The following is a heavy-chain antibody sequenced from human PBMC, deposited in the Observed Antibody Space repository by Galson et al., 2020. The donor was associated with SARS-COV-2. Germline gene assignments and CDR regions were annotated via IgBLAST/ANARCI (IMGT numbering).Heavy chain of an antibody. CDR2: ISYDGSNK. V-gene: IGHV3-30*01. CDR1: GHTFSSYA. J-gene: IGHJ3*02. D-gene: IGHD3-9*01. CDR3: ARGGDILTGSIHDAFDI. Sequence: GEPLRLTWAAPGHTFSSYAMHRVRQAPGKGLEWVAVISYDGSNKYYADSVKGRFTISRDNSKNTLYLQMNSLRAEDTAVYYCARGGDILTGSIHDAFDIWGQGTMVTVSS.